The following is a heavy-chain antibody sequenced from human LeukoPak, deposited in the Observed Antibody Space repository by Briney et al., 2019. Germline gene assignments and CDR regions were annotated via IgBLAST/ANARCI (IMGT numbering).Heavy chain of an antibody. CDR3: ARVKIFGESAYFDY. J-gene: IGHJ4*02. CDR2: IYTSGST. D-gene: IGHD3-10*01. Sequence: SETLSLTCTVSGGSTSSYYWSWIRQPAGKGLESIGRIYTSGSTNYNPSLKSRVTMSVDTSKNQFSLKLSSVTAADTAVYYCARVKIFGESAYFDYWGQGTLVTVSS. V-gene: IGHV4-4*07. CDR1: GGSTSSYY.